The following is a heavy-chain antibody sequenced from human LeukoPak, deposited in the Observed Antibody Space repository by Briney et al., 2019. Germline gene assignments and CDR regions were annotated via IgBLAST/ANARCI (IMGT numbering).Heavy chain of an antibody. D-gene: IGHD6-19*01. CDR3: ARLDVVAGRAY. CDR2: ISYDGSNK. CDR1: GFTFSSYA. V-gene: IGHV3-30-3*01. J-gene: IGHJ4*02. Sequence: GGSLRLSCAASGFTFSSYAMHWVRQAPGKGLEWVAVISYDGSNKYYADSVKGRFTISRDNSKNTLYLQMNSLRAEDTAVYYCARLDVVAGRAYWGLGTLVTVSS.